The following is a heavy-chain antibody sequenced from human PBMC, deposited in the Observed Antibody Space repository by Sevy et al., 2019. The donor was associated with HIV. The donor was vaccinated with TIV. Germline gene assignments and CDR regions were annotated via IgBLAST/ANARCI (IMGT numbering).Heavy chain of an antibody. CDR2: RYTSGST. Sequence: SETLSLTCTVSGGSISSYYWSWIRRPAGKGLEWIGRRYTSGSTNDNPSLKSRVTMSVDTSKNQFSLKLSSVTAADTAVYYCARDYSSSWYIQGNAFDIWGQGTMVTVSS. D-gene: IGHD6-13*01. CDR1: GGSISSYY. CDR3: ARDYSSSWYIQGNAFDI. J-gene: IGHJ3*02. V-gene: IGHV4-4*07.